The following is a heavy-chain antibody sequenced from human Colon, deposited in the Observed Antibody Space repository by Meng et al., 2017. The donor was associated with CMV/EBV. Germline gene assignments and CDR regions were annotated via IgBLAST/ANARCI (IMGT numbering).Heavy chain of an antibody. J-gene: IGHJ6*02. D-gene: IGHD2-21*02. CDR1: GFSFDTYP. CDR3: ARGSVTYYGMDV. Sequence: GGSLRLSCAASGFSFDTYPMNWVRQAPGKGREGVAAISKESKYIWYADSVKGRITISRDNARNSLYLQGNSLRGEDTAVYYCARGSVTYYGMDVWGQGTTVTVSS. CDR2: ISKESKYI. V-gene: IGHV3-21*01.